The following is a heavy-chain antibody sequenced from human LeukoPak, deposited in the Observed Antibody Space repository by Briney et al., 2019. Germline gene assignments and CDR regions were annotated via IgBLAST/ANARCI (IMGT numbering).Heavy chain of an antibody. CDR2: IRGDGSVK. V-gene: IGHV3-7*03. D-gene: IGHD6-13*01. J-gene: IGHJ4*02. CDR1: GLTLSSHW. Sequence: GGSLRLSCAASGLTLSSHWMSWVRQAPGKGLEWVANIRGDGSVKFYVDSVKGRFTISRDNAKNSVYLQMSAVRADDTAVYYCATSSAAPGNQWGQGTLVTVSS. CDR3: ATSSAAPGNQ.